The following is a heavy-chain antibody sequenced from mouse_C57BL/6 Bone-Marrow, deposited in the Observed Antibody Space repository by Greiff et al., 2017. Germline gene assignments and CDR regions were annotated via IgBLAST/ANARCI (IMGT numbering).Heavy chain of an antibody. CDR2: INYDGSST. J-gene: IGHJ2*01. Sequence: EVMLVESEGGLVQPGSSMKLSCTASGFTFSDYYMAWVRQVPEKGLEWVANINYDGSSTYYLDSLKSRFIISRDNAKNILYLQMSSLKSEDTATYYCARDVLLRTGSYFDYWGQGTTLTVSS. V-gene: IGHV5-16*01. CDR3: ARDVLLRTGSYFDY. CDR1: GFTFSDYY. D-gene: IGHD1-1*01.